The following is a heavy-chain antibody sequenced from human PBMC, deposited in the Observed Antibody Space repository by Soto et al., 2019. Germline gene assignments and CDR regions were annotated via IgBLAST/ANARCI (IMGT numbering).Heavy chain of an antibody. CDR2: ISPYNGTT. D-gene: IGHD2-2*01. CDR3: AXXXERDTGVNFYYYLHGMDA. Sequence: ASVQVSCKASGYTFTTYGISWVRQAPGQGLEWMGWISPYNGTTKYAEKFQGEXTMTTDTATSTAYMDLRSLRSDDTAVYYCAXXXERDTGVNFYYYLHGMDAWGQGTRVTVS. V-gene: IGHV1-18*04. CDR1: GYTFTTYG. J-gene: IGHJ6*02.